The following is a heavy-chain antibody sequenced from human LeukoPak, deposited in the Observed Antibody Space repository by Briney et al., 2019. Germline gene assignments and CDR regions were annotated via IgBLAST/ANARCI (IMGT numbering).Heavy chain of an antibody. CDR3: ARDGGTYRNFDY. CDR2: VHTSGST. CDR1: GGSISSYY. D-gene: IGHD1-14*01. Sequence: SETLSLTCTVSGGSISSYYWSWIRQPPGKGLEWIGRVHTSGSTNYNPSLTSRLTLSQDTSKNQFYLRLTSVTAADTAVYYCARDGGTYRNFDYWGQGTLVTVSS. V-gene: IGHV4-4*07. J-gene: IGHJ4*02.